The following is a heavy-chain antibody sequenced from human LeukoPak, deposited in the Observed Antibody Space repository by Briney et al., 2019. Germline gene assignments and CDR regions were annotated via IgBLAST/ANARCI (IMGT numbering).Heavy chain of an antibody. D-gene: IGHD5-12*01. CDR1: GGSISSYY. J-gene: IGHJ4*02. V-gene: IGHV4-59*01. CDR2: IYYSGST. CDR3: ARGAYSGYDQYYFDY. Sequence: SETLSLTCTVSGGSISSYYWSWIRQPPGKGLEWIGYIYYSGSTNYNPSLKSRVTISVDTSKNQFSLKLSSVAAADTAVYYCARGAYSGYDQYYFDYWGQGTLVTVFS.